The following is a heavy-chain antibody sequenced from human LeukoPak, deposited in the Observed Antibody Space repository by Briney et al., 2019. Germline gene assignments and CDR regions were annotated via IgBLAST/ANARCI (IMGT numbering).Heavy chain of an antibody. CDR1: GGSISSYY. D-gene: IGHD3-10*01. V-gene: IGHV4-59*01. J-gene: IGHJ4*02. Sequence: SETLSLTCSVSGGSISSYYWSWIRQPPGKGLVWIGYIYYTGNTNYNPSLRSRVTMSVDTSNNQFSLKLYSVTAADTALYYCAKYIRDSGTYYLDYWAQGTLVTVSS. CDR2: IYYTGNT. CDR3: AKYIRDSGTYYLDY.